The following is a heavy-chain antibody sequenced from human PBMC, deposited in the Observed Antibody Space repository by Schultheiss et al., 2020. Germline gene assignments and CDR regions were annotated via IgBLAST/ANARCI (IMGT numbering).Heavy chain of an antibody. CDR2: ISNDGTTT. J-gene: IGHJ3*02. V-gene: IGHV3-74*01. D-gene: IGHD4-23*01. Sequence: GGSLRLSCAASGFTFSGSWMHWARQVPGKGLVYVSLISNDGTTTNYADSVKGRFTISRDNAKNTLYLQMNSLRVEDAAVYYCARPSGNGENDGFDIWGQGTLVTVSS. CDR1: GFTFSGSW. CDR3: ARPSGNGENDGFDI.